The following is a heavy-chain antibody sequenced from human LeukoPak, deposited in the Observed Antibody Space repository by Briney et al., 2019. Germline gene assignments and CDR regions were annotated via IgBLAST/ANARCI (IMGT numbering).Heavy chain of an antibody. V-gene: IGHV4-59*01. J-gene: IGHJ4*02. CDR2: IYYSGST. CDR3: ARELLFREIDY. Sequence: TSETLSLTCTVSGGSISSYYWSWIRQPPGKGLEWIGYIYYSGSTNYNPSLKSRVTISVDTSKNQFSLKLSSVTAADTAVYYCARELLFREIDYWGQGTLVTVSS. D-gene: IGHD1-26*01. CDR1: GGSISSYY.